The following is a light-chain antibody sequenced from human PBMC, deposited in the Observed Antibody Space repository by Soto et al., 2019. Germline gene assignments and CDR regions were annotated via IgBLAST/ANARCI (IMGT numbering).Light chain of an antibody. CDR1: SSDVGNYND. J-gene: IGLJ2*01. V-gene: IGLV2-14*01. Sequence: QSALTQPASVSGSPGQSITISCTGSSSDVGNYNDVSWYQQPPGRAPTLIIYNVDDRPSGVSNRFSGSKSGNTASLTISGLQADDEGDYYCSSYTARNSLLFGGGTKLTV. CDR2: NVD. CDR3: SSYTARNSLL.